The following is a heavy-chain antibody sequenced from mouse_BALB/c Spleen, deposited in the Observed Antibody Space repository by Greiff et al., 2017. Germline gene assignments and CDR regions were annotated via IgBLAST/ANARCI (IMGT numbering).Heavy chain of an antibody. CDR3: AREGVFYSTADY. CDR2: INPSTGYT. D-gene: IGHD1-2*01. J-gene: IGHJ2*01. V-gene: IGHV1-7*01. Sequence: VQLQQSGAELAKPGASVKMSCKASGYTFTSYWMHWVKQRPGQGLEWIGYINPSTGYTEYNQKFKDKATLTADKSSSTAYMQLSSLTSEDSAVYYCAREGVFYSTADYWGQGTTLTVSS. CDR1: GYTFTSYW.